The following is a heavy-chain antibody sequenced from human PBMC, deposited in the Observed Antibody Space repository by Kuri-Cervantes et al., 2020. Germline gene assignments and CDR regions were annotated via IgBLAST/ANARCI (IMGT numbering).Heavy chain of an antibody. CDR2: IYYSGST. Sequence: SETLSLTCAVYGGSISSSSYYWGWIRQPPGKGLEWIGSIYYSGSTYYNPSLKSRVTISVDTSKNQFSLKLSPVTAADTAVYYCATYSNGWYSGLDYWGQGTLVTVSS. CDR3: ATYSNGWYSGLDY. V-gene: IGHV4-39*07. J-gene: IGHJ4*02. CDR1: GGSISSSSYY. D-gene: IGHD6-19*01.